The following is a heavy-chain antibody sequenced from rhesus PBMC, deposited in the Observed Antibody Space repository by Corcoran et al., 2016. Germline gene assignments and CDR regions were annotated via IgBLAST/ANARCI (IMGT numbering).Heavy chain of an antibody. D-gene: IGHD3-3*01. J-gene: IGHJ1*01. Sequence: QVQLRESGPGLVKASETLSLTCIVYGVPISNSWWSWVRQSPGKGREWIGEGNGKTGVAFYKPSLQSRVTFSLGASQNQVFLRLSFLTAADTAVYFCATESLAHSWGQGALVTVFS. CDR3: ATESLAHS. V-gene: IGHV4-80*01. CDR2: GNGKTGVA. CDR1: GVPISNSW.